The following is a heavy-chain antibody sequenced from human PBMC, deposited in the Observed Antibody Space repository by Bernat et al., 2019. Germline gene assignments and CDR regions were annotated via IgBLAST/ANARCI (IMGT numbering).Heavy chain of an antibody. D-gene: IGHD5-12*01. CDR2: IIPIFGTA. J-gene: IGHJ3*02. Sequence: QVQLVQSGAEVKKPGSSVKVSCKASGGTFSSYAISWVRQPPGQGLEWMGGIIPIFGTANYAQKFQGRVTITADESTSTAYMELSSLRSEDTAVYYCARELSSGVDIVATIVAFDIWGQGTMVTVSS. V-gene: IGHV1-69*01. CDR3: ARELSSGVDIVATIVAFDI. CDR1: GGTFSSYA.